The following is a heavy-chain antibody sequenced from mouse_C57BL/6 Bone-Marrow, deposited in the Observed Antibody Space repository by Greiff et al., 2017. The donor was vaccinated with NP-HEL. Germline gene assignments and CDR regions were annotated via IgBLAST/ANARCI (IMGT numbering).Heavy chain of an antibody. CDR3: TTSGYSNYEGFAY. CDR2: IDPENGDT. Sequence: VHVKQSGAELVRPGASVKLSCTASGFNIKDDYMHWVKQRPEQGLEWIGWIDPENGDTEYASKFQGKATITADTSSNTAYLQLSSLTSEDTAVYYCTTSGYSNYEGFAYWGQGTLVTVSA. J-gene: IGHJ3*01. V-gene: IGHV14-4*01. D-gene: IGHD2-5*01. CDR1: GFNIKDDY.